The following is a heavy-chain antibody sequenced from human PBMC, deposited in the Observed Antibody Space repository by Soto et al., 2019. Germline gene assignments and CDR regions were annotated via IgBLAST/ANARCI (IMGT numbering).Heavy chain of an antibody. V-gene: IGHV3-23*01. J-gene: IGHJ3*01. CDR3: GQRHLAEGLQGTLGEFDF. CDR2: LSGSGRST. CDR1: GFTFSTYG. Sequence: EVQVLESGGGLVQPGGSLRLSCAASGFTFSTYGMSWVRQAPGKGLEWVSDLSGSGRSTYYTDSVKGRFNISRDNSKNTLYLQMNILRGEDTAVYYCGQRHLAEGLQGTLGEFDFWGQGTMVTVSS. D-gene: IGHD4-17*01.